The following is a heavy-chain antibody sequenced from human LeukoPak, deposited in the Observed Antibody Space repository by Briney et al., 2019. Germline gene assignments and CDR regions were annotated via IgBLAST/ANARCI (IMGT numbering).Heavy chain of an antibody. D-gene: IGHD4-17*01. Sequence: SQTLSLTCAISGDSVSSNSAAWNWIRQSPSIGLEGLRRTYYRAKWYNDYAVAVKSRVTINPDTSKNQFSMQLNSVTPEDTAVYYCARALLTRLTTFVWDNWFATWGQGTLVTASS. CDR1: GDSVSSNSAA. J-gene: IGHJ5*02. CDR2: TYYRAKWYN. V-gene: IGHV6-1*01. CDR3: ARALLTRLTTFVWDNWFAT.